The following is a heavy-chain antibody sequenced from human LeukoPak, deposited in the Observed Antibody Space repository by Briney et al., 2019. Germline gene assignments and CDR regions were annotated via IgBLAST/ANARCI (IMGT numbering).Heavy chain of an antibody. D-gene: IGHD2-2*01. CDR1: GGTFSSYA. Sequence: SVKVSCKASGGTFSSYAISWVPQAPGQGLEWMGGIIPIFVTANYAQKFQGRVTITADESTSTAYMEPSSLRAEDTAVGYCARERSSTGCFDYWGEGTQVTVSS. CDR2: IIPIFVTA. V-gene: IGHV1-69*13. CDR3: ARERSSTGCFDY. J-gene: IGHJ4*02.